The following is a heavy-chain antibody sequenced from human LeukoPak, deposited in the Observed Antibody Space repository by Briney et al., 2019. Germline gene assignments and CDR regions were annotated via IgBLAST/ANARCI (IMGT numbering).Heavy chain of an antibody. CDR1: GGSISPYF. CDR3: ARDTAGADAFDM. Sequence: PSETLSLTCTVSGGSISPYFWSWMRQTPGKGLEWIGYISYTGSTNYNPALKSRVTISVDTSKNQFSLQLTSVTAADTAVYYCARDTAGADAFDMWGQGTMVTVSS. CDR2: ISYTGST. D-gene: IGHD2-8*02. V-gene: IGHV4-59*01. J-gene: IGHJ3*02.